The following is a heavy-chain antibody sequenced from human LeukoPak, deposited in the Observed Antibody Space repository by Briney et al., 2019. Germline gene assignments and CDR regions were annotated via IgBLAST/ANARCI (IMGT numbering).Heavy chain of an antibody. Sequence: EASVKVSCKASGYTFTGYCIHWVRQAPGQGLEWMGRINPNSGGTNYAQKFQGRVTMTRDTSISTAYMELSSLRSDDTAMYYCARIGGDYSNLNWFGPWGQGTLVTVSS. CDR2: INPNSGGT. J-gene: IGHJ5*02. D-gene: IGHD4-11*01. V-gene: IGHV1-2*02. CDR3: ARIGGDYSNLNWFGP. CDR1: GYTFTGYC.